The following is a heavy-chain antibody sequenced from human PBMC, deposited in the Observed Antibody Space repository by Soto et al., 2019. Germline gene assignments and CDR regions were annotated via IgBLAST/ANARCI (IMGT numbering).Heavy chain of an antibody. CDR2: IYYSGTT. CDR3: ARRYCSGGSSYTGYDY. D-gene: IGHD2-15*01. V-gene: IGHV4-39*01. Sequence: SETLSLTCTVSGGSISSSNYFWGWIRQPPGKGLEWIGSIYYSGTTYYNPSLKSRVTISGDTSKNQFSLKLSSVTAANTAMYYCARRYCSGGSSYTGYDYWGQGTLVT. CDR1: GGSISSSNYF. J-gene: IGHJ4*02.